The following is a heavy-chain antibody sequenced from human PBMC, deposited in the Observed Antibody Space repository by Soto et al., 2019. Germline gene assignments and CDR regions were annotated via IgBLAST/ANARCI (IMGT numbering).Heavy chain of an antibody. D-gene: IGHD6-19*01. V-gene: IGHV3-33*01. CDR2: IWYDGSNK. CDR3: ARAVAGTLPDY. J-gene: IGHJ4*02. CDR1: GFTFSSYG. Sequence: PGGSLRLSCAASGFTFSSYGMHWVRQAPGKGLEWVAVIWYDGSNKYYADSVKGRFTISRDNSKNTLYLQMNSLRAEDTAVYYCARAVAGTLPDYWGQGTLVTVS.